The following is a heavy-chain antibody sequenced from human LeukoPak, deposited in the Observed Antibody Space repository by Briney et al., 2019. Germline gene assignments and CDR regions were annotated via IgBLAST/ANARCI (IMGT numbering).Heavy chain of an antibody. CDR1: GYTFTSYG. J-gene: IGHJ4*02. Sequence: GASVKVSCKASGYTFTSYGITWVRQAPGQGLEWMGWISVYNGNTNYAQELQGRVTMTTDIPASTAYMELSSLRSDDTAVYYCARDYQRQFYLYYFDYWGQGTLVTVSS. CDR3: ARDYQRQFYLYYFDY. D-gene: IGHD2-2*01. V-gene: IGHV1-18*01. CDR2: ISVYNGNT.